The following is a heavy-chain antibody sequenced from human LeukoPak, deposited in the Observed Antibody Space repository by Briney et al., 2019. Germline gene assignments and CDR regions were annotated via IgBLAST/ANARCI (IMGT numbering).Heavy chain of an antibody. CDR1: GFTFSSYA. J-gene: IGHJ4*02. D-gene: IGHD5-18*01. CDR2: ISYDGSNK. CDR3: ARDLGYSYGYGFDY. V-gene: IGHV3-30-3*01. Sequence: PGGSLRLSCAASGFTFSSYAMHWVRQAPGKGLEWVAVISYDGSNKYYADSVKGRFTISRDNSKNTVYLQMNSLRAEDTAVYYCARDLGYSYGYGFDYWGQGTLVTVSS.